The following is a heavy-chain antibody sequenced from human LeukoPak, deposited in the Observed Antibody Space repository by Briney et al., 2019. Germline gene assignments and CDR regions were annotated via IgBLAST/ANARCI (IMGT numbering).Heavy chain of an antibody. CDR3: ARVPTGYSYGFSFFDY. CDR2: IYYSGST. V-gene: IGHV4-38-2*01. J-gene: IGHJ4*02. D-gene: IGHD5-18*01. CDR1: EFTVSGHY. Sequence: PGGSLRLSCAASEFTVSGHYISWVRQPPGKGLEWIGSIYYSGSTYYNPSLKSRVTISLDTSKNQFSLKLSSVTAADTAVYYCARVPTGYSYGFSFFDYWGQGTLVTVSS.